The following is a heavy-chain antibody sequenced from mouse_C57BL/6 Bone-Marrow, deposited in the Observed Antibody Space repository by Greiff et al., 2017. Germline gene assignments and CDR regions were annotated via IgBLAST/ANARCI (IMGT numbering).Heavy chain of an antibody. Sequence: VQLQQSGAELMKPGASVKLSCKATGYTFTGYGIEWVKQRPGHGLEWIGEILPGSGSIKYNEKFKGKATFTADTSSTTAYMEVSCLTTEDSAIYYCAGYEDYWGQGTTVTVSS. CDR1: GYTFTGYG. V-gene: IGHV1-9*01. J-gene: IGHJ2*01. CDR2: ILPGSGSI. D-gene: IGHD3-1*01. CDR3: AGYEDY.